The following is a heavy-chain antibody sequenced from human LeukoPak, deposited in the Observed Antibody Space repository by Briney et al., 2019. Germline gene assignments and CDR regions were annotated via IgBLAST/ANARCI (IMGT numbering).Heavy chain of an antibody. V-gene: IGHV4-39*01. D-gene: IGHD3-9*01. CDR1: GGSLNFKTNS. CDR2: VHLSGDI. J-gene: IGHJ5*02. Sequence: PSETLSLTCTVSGGSLNFKTNSWAWVRQPPGRSLEWIGAVHLSGDIYYNPSVMSRVTISVDRSKNQYFLRLNSLTATDTAIYYCARLPTGYPNWFDAWGRGILVTVSS. CDR3: ARLPTGYPNWFDA.